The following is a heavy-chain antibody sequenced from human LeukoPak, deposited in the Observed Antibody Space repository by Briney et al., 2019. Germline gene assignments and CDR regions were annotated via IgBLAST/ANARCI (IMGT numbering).Heavy chain of an antibody. CDR3: FLEADDYGDYKGPDWFDP. CDR2: MKPNSGNT. J-gene: IGHJ5*02. D-gene: IGHD4-17*01. V-gene: IGHV1-8*03. CDR1: GYTFTSYD. Sequence: AAVKVSCKASGYTFTSYDINWVRQATGQGLEWMGWMKPNSGNTGYAQKFQGRVTITRNTSISTAYMELSSLRSEDTAVYYCFLEADDYGDYKGPDWFDPWGQGTLVTVSS.